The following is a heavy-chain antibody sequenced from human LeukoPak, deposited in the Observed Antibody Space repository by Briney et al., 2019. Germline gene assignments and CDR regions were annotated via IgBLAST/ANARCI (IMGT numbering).Heavy chain of an antibody. CDR1: GGSISSYY. V-gene: IGHV4-59*01. J-gene: IGHJ5*02. D-gene: IGHD3-10*01. Sequence: SETLSLTCTVSGGSISSYYWSWIRQPPGEGLEWIGYIYYSGSTNYNSSLKSRVTISVDTSKNQFSLKLTSVTAADTAMYYCARRPSGSGSYGFDPWGQGTLVTVSS. CDR2: IYYSGST. CDR3: ARRPSGSGSYGFDP.